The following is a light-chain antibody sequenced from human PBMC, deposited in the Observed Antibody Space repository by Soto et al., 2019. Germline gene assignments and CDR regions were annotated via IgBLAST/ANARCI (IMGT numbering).Light chain of an antibody. CDR1: QSVGGH. CDR3: QQRHIWPLT. Sequence: EIGLTQSPDSLSLSPGDRATLSCRASQSVGGHLAWYQQRPGPAPRLLIFDTSVTATGIPARFSGSGSGTDLTLTITSLEPEDSAVYYCQQRHIWPLTFGGGTRFEIK. CDR2: DTS. J-gene: IGKJ4*01. V-gene: IGKV3-11*01.